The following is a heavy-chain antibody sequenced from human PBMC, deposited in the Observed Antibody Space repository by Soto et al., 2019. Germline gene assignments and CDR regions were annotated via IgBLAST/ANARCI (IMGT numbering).Heavy chain of an antibody. CDR3: ARTDNVGYYQH. CDR2: IYHSGTT. V-gene: IGHV4-38-2*01. Sequence: SETLSLTCAASGESISSGYYWAWIRQPPGKWLEWIGSIYHSGTTYYNPSLKSRVTISVDTSKNQFSLKMSSVTAADSAVYYCARTDNVGYYQHFGQGALVTVSS. D-gene: IGHD3-3*01. CDR1: GESISSGYY. J-gene: IGHJ1*01.